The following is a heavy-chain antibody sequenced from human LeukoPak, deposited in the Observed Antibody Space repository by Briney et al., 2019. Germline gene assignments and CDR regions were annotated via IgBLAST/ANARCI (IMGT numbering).Heavy chain of an antibody. Sequence: GGSLRLSCAASEFTFSSYEMNWVRQAPGKGLEWVSYIGTGGSPISYADSVKGRFTVSRDNPKNSLYLQMNSLRAEDTAVYYCASFYDRSGRDYWGQGTLVTVSS. D-gene: IGHD3-22*01. CDR3: ASFYDRSGRDY. CDR2: IGTGGSPI. V-gene: IGHV3-48*03. CDR1: EFTFSSYE. J-gene: IGHJ4*02.